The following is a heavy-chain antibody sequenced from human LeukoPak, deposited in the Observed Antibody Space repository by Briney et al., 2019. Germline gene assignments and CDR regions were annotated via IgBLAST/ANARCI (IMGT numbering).Heavy chain of an antibody. CDR3: AKDLLRSLYYFDC. CDR2: ISGSGGST. CDR1: GFTFSSYA. J-gene: IGHJ4*02. Sequence: GGSLRLSCAASGFTFSSYAMSWVRQAPGKGLEWVSAISGSGGSTYYADSVKGRFTISRDNSKNTLYLQMNSLRAGDTAIYYCAKDLLRSLYYFDCWGQGTLVTVSS. V-gene: IGHV3-23*01.